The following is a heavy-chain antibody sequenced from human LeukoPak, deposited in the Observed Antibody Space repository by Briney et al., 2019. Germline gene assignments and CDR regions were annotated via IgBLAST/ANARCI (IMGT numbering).Heavy chain of an antibody. CDR1: GYTFTGYY. D-gene: IGHD6-19*01. J-gene: IGHJ4*02. CDR2: INPNSGGT. V-gene: IGHV1-2*02. Sequence: ASVKVSCKASGYTFTGYYMHWVRQAPGQGLEWMGWINPNSGGTNYAQKFQGRVTMTRDTSISTAYMELRSLRSDDTAVYYCARVAVGSMSPDYWGQGTLVTVSS. CDR3: ARVAVGSMSPDY.